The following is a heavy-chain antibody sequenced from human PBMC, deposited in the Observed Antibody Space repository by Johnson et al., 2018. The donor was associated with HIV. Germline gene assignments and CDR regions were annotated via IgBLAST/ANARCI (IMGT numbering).Heavy chain of an antibody. CDR2: ISYDGSNK. J-gene: IGHJ3*02. D-gene: IGHD4-23*01. V-gene: IGHV3-30*18. CDR3: AKDLGDYGGNYAFDI. CDR1: GFTFSSYG. Sequence: VQLVESGGGVVQPGRSLRLSCAASGFTFSSYGMHWVRQAPGNGLEWVAVISYDGSNKYYADSVKGRFTIPRDNSKNTRYLQMTSLRAEDTAVYYCAKDLGDYGGNYAFDIWGQGTMVTVSS.